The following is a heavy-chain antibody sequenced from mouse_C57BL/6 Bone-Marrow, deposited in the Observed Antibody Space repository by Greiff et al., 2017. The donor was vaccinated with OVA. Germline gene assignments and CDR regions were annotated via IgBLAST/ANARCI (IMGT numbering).Heavy chain of an antibody. Sequence: EVMLVESGEGLVKPGGSLKLSCAASGFTFSSYAMSWVRQTPEKRLEWVAYISSGGDYIYYADTVKGRFTISRDNARNTLYLQMSSLKSEDTAMYYCTRYDGYPTWFAYWGQGTLVTVSA. D-gene: IGHD2-3*01. CDR3: TRYDGYPTWFAY. J-gene: IGHJ3*01. CDR1: GFTFSSYA. CDR2: ISSGGDYI. V-gene: IGHV5-9-1*02.